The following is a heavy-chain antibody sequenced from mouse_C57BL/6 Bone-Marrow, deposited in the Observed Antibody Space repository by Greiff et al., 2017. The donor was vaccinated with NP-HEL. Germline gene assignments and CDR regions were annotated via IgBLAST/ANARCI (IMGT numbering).Heavy chain of an antibody. CDR3: ARSGGLRRSLAY. CDR1: GYTFTSYT. D-gene: IGHD2-4*01. CDR2: INPSSGYT. Sequence: VQLQRSGAELARPGASVKMSCKASGYTFTSYTMHWVKQRPGQGLEWIGYINPSSGYTKYNQKFKDKATLTADKSSSTAYMQLSSLTSEDSAVYYCARSGGLRRSLAYWGQGTLVTVSA. J-gene: IGHJ3*01. V-gene: IGHV1-4*01.